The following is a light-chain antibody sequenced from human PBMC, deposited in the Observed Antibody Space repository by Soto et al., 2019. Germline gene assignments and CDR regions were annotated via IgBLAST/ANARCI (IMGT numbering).Light chain of an antibody. J-gene: IGKJ4*01. CDR3: QQSYNTPQLT. CDR1: QSISNY. V-gene: IGKV1-39*01. CDR2: AAS. Sequence: DIQMTQSRSSLSASVGDRVTITCRASQSISNYLNWYQQKPGKAPKLLIYAASSLQSGVPSRFSGSGSGTDFTLTISSLQPEDFATYYCQQSYNTPQLTFGGGTKVEIK.